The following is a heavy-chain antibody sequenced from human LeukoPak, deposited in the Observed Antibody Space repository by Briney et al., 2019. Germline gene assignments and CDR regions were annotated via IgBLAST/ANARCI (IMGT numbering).Heavy chain of an antibody. CDR1: GFTFDDYG. Sequence: GGSLRLSCAASGFTFDDYGMSWVRQAPGKGLEWVSGINWNGGSTGYADSVKGRFTISRDNSKDTLYLQMNSLRAEDTAVYYCAKGDDYGANTRLPKYNWFDPWGQGTLVTVSS. CDR2: INWNGGST. CDR3: AKGDDYGANTRLPKYNWFDP. D-gene: IGHD4-23*01. V-gene: IGHV3-20*04. J-gene: IGHJ5*02.